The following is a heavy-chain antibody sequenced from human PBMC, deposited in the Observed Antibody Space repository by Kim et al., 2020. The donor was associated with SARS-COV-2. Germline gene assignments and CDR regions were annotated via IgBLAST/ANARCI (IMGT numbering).Heavy chain of an antibody. CDR1: GGTFSSYA. CDR3: ARGIAAAGTFDY. CDR2: IIPIFGTA. V-gene: IGHV1-69*13. D-gene: IGHD6-13*01. Sequence: SVKVSCKASGGTFSSYAISWVRQAPGQGLEWMGGIIPIFGTANYAQKFQGRVTITADESTSTAYMELSSLRSEDTALYYCARGIAAAGTFDYWGQGTLVTVSS. J-gene: IGHJ4*02.